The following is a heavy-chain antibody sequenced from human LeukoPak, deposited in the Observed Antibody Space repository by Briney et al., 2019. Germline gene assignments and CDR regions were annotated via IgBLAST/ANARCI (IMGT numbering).Heavy chain of an antibody. CDR3: ARRGTSGWAYYFDF. Sequence: PSETLSLTCTVSGDSITTSSNYWGWLRHLPGKGLERIGSVYRSGSSYYNPSLKSRVTISVDTSKNQFTLNLTSVTAADTAVYHCARRGTSGWAYYFDFWGPGSLLTVSS. CDR2: VYRSGSS. CDR1: GDSITTSSNY. J-gene: IGHJ4*02. D-gene: IGHD6-19*01. V-gene: IGHV4-39*01.